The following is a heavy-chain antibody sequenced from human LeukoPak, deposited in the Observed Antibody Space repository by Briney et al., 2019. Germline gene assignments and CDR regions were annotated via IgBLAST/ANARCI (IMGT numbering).Heavy chain of an antibody. Sequence: SVTLSLTCAVYGGSFSGYYWSWIRQPPGKGLEWIGEIHHSGSTNYNPSLKSRVTISVDTSKNLFSLKLSSVTAADTAVYYCAGGAGGDAFDIWGQGTMVTVSS. CDR2: IHHSGST. D-gene: IGHD3-10*01. CDR1: GGSFSGYY. CDR3: AGGAGGDAFDI. V-gene: IGHV4-34*01. J-gene: IGHJ3*02.